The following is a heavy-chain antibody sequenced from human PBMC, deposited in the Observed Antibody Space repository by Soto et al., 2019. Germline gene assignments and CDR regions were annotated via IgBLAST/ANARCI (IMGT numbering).Heavy chain of an antibody. J-gene: IGHJ4*02. CDR1: GGSFSSGTYY. CDR2: IYYSGST. D-gene: IGHD3-22*01. V-gene: IGHV4-31*03. Sequence: SETLSLTCPVSGGSFSSGTYYWSWIRQHPGKGLEWIGYIYYSGSTYYNPSIKSRVNISLDTSKNQFSLHLSSVTAADTAVYYCARDPRCSGYLVEWGQGTMVTVSS. CDR3: ARDPRCSGYLVE.